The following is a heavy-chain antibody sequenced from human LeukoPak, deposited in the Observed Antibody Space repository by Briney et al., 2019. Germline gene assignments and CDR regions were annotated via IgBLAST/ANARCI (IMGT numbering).Heavy chain of an antibody. J-gene: IGHJ2*01. CDR3: ARDGGSGYLYWYFDL. Sequence: GGSLRLSCAASEFTFSTNWMSWVRQTLGKGLEWVANIKQDGSEKYYVDCVRGRFTISRDNAKNSLYLQMNTLRVEDTAVYYCARDGGSGYLYWYFDLWGRGTLVTVSS. D-gene: IGHD3-22*01. CDR2: IKQDGSEK. CDR1: EFTFSTNW. V-gene: IGHV3-7*01.